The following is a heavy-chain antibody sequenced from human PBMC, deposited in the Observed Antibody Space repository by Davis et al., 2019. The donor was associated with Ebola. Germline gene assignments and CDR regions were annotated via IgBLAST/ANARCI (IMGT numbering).Heavy chain of an antibody. Sequence: MPSETLSLTCTVSGGSIRAKSYHWGWIRQPPGKGLEWIGAVYYSGSTYYNPSLKSRVTTSVDTSKNQFSLKLGSVTTADTAIYYCARLRKSESSGGFDVWGQGTMVTVSS. CDR1: GGSIRAKSYH. J-gene: IGHJ3*01. D-gene: IGHD2-15*01. CDR2: VYYSGST. V-gene: IGHV4-39*07. CDR3: ARLRKSESSGGFDV.